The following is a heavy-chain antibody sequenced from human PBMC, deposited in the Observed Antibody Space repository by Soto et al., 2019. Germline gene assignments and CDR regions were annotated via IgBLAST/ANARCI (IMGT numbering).Heavy chain of an antibody. CDR3: ARTYYYDSSGYSKYAFDI. CDR2: FDPEDGET. D-gene: IGHD3-22*01. Sequence: GASVKVSCKVSGYTLTELSMHWVRQAPGKGLEWMGGFDPEDGETIYAQKFQGRVTMTEDTSTDTAYMELSRLRSDDTAVYYCARTYYYDSSGYSKYAFDIWGQGTMVTVSS. CDR1: GYTLTELS. J-gene: IGHJ3*02. V-gene: IGHV1-24*01.